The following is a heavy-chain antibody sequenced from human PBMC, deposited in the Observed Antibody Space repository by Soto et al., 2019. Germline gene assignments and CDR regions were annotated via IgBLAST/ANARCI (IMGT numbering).Heavy chain of an antibody. CDR3: AKDRAEDIVVVPAAIREEFPVFRYYYYYMDV. Sequence: GGSLRLSCAASGFTFDDYAMHWVRQAPGKGLEWVSGISWNSGSIGYADSVKGRFTISRDNAKNSLYLQMNSLRAEDTALYYCAKDRAEDIVVVPAAIREEFPVFRYYYYYMDVWGKGTTVTVSS. CDR1: GFTFDDYA. V-gene: IGHV3-9*01. D-gene: IGHD2-2*02. CDR2: ISWNSGSI. J-gene: IGHJ6*03.